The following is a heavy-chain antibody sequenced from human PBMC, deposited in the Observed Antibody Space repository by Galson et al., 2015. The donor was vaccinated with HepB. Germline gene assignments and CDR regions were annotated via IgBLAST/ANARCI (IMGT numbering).Heavy chain of an antibody. J-gene: IGHJ4*01. V-gene: IGHV1-24*01. Sequence: SVKVSCKVSGYPLSELSMHWVRQSPGKGFEWMGGFNPDDGETMYAQKFQGRVIMTEDTSTETAYMELSSLRSEDTAVYYCATDYGDYGIDYWGQGTLVTVSS. CDR3: ATDYGDYGIDY. CDR2: FNPDDGET. CDR1: GYPLSELS. D-gene: IGHD4-17*01.